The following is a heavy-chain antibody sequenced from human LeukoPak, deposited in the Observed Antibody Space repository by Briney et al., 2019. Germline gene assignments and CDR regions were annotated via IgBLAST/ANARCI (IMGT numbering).Heavy chain of an antibody. Sequence: SETLSLTCTVSGGSISSSSYYWGWIRQPPGKGLEWIASIYYSGSVHYNPSLKSRVTMSVDTSKNQFSLNLRSVTAADTAVYYCARRMIGIRFDLWGQGTLVTVSS. J-gene: IGHJ5*02. D-gene: IGHD3-22*01. CDR1: GGSISSSSYY. CDR2: IYYSGSV. V-gene: IGHV4-39*01. CDR3: ARRMIGIRFDL.